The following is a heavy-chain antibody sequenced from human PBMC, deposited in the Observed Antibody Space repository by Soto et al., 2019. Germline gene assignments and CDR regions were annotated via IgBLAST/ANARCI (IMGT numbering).Heavy chain of an antibody. J-gene: IGHJ4*02. Sequence: QVQLVQSGAEVKKPGASVKVSCKASGYTFTSYGISWVRQAPGQRLEWMGWISAYNGNTNYAQKRQGRGTMTTDTTSITAHMERRRLRSEDTAVYYCARDRGYWSNYWGQGPLVTVSS. CDR3: ARDRGYWSNY. D-gene: IGHD3-22*01. CDR2: ISAYNGNT. V-gene: IGHV1-18*01. CDR1: GYTFTSYG.